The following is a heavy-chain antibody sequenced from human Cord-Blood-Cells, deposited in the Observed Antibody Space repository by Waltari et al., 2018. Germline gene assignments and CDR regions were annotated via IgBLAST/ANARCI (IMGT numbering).Heavy chain of an antibody. J-gene: IGHJ4*02. D-gene: IGHD3-10*01. CDR1: GFSLSTSGVG. Sequence: QITLKESGPTLVKPTQTLTLTCTFSGFSLSTSGVGVGWIRQPSGTALEWLALLYWNDDKRYSPSLKSRLTITKDTSKNQVVLTMTNMDPVDTATYYCAREGGLYGSGSYYREFDYWGQGTLVTVSS. CDR2: LYWNDDK. CDR3: AREGGLYGSGSYYREFDY. V-gene: IGHV2-5*01.